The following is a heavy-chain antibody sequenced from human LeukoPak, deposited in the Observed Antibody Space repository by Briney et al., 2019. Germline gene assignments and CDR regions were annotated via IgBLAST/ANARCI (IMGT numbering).Heavy chain of an antibody. CDR2: IKQDGSEK. V-gene: IGHV3-7*03. CDR3: ARDWSYGFIDY. J-gene: IGHJ4*02. D-gene: IGHD1-26*01. CDR1: GFTFSSYW. Sequence: GGSLRLSCAASGFTFSSYWMSWVRRAPGKGLEWVANIKQDGSEKYYVDSVKGRVTISRDNAKNSLYLQMNSLRAEDTAVYYCARDWSYGFIDYWGQGTLVTVSS.